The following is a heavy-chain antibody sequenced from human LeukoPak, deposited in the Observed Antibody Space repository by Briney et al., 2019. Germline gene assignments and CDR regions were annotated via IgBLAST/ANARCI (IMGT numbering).Heavy chain of an antibody. D-gene: IGHD6-19*01. CDR1: GGSISSSSYY. J-gene: IGHJ3*02. CDR2: IYYSGST. V-gene: IGHV4-39*07. CDR3: AKDPNIAVEYAFDI. Sequence: SETLSLTCTVSGGSISSSSYYWGWIRQPPGKGLEWIGSIYYSGSTYYNPSLKSRVTISVDTSKNQFSLKLSSVTAADTAVYYCAKDPNIAVEYAFDIWGQGTMVTVSS.